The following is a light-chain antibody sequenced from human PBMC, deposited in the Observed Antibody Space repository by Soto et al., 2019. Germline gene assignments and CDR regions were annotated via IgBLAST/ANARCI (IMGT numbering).Light chain of an antibody. CDR3: QQYGSSPRT. V-gene: IGKV3-20*01. CDR1: QSVSSSY. CDR2: GAS. J-gene: IGKJ1*01. Sequence: EIVLTLSPGTLSLSPGERATLSCRASQSVSSSYLAWYQQKPGQASRLLIYGASSRATGIPDRFSGSGSGTDFTLTINRLEPEDFAVYYCQQYGSSPRTFGQGTKVEIK.